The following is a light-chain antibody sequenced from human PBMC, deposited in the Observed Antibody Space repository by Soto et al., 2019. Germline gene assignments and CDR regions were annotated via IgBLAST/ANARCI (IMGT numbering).Light chain of an antibody. Sequence: DIQVTQSPSTLSASVGDRVTITCRASQSISTWLAWYQHKPGEAPKLLIFDASRLQSGVPPRFSGSGSGTEFTLTIPSLQPDDFATYCCQHYGRFWTFGQGTKVEIK. CDR2: DAS. CDR3: QHYGRFWT. J-gene: IGKJ1*01. CDR1: QSISTW. V-gene: IGKV1-5*01.